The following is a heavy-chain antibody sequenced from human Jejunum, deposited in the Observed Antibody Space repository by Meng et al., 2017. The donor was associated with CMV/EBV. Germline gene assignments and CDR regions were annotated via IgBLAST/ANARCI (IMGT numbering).Heavy chain of an antibody. V-gene: IGHV4-4*02. Sequence: VKLEESGPGLVKTSGTLSLTCTVSGDSISSDIWWSWVRQPPGKGLEWIGEVYHRGDTNYNPSLKSRVDISVDKSKNQFYLSLFSVTAADTAVYYCGRDQGRELINHWGQGTLVTVSS. CDR2: VYHRGDT. CDR1: GDSISSDIW. J-gene: IGHJ4*02. D-gene: IGHD1-7*01. CDR3: GRDQGRELINH.